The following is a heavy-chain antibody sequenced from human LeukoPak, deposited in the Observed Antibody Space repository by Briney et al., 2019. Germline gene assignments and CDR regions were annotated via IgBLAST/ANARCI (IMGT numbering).Heavy chain of an antibody. D-gene: IGHD3-16*01. Sequence: SETLSLTCTVSGGSISSYYWGWIRQPAGKGLEWIGRIYTSGSTNYNPSLKSRVTMSVDTSKNQFSLKLSSVTAADTAVYYCAREGAITFGGAMKAFDIWGQGTMVTVSS. CDR3: AREGAITFGGAMKAFDI. CDR1: GGSISSYY. V-gene: IGHV4-4*07. CDR2: IYTSGST. J-gene: IGHJ3*02.